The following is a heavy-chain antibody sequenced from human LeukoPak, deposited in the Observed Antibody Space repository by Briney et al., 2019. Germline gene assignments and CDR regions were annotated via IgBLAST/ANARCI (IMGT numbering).Heavy chain of an antibody. CDR3: TTEPRD. V-gene: IGHV3-48*01. CDR2: ISGGSSTI. CDR1: GFTFSSSA. Sequence: PGGSLRLSCAAFGFTFSSSAMNWVRQAPGKGLEWVSYISGGSSTIHYADSVKGRFTISRDNAKNSLYLQMNSLKTEDTAVYYCTTEPRDWGQGTLVTVSS. J-gene: IGHJ1*01.